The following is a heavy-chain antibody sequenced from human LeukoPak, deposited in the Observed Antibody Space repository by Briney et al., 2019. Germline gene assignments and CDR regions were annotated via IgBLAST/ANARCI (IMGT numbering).Heavy chain of an antibody. J-gene: IGHJ4*02. CDR1: GGTFSSYT. CDR3: ARGPPTTFGVVTFDY. D-gene: IGHD3-3*01. Sequence: ASVKVSCKASGGTFSSYTISWVRQAPGQGLEWMGRIIPILGIANYAQKFQGRVTITADKSTSTAYMELSSLRSEDTAVYYCARGPPTTFGVVTFDYWGQGTLVTVSS. CDR2: IIPILGIA. V-gene: IGHV1-69*02.